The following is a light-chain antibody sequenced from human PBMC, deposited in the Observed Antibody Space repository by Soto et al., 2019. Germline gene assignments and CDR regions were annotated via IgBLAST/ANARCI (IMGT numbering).Light chain of an antibody. J-gene: IGKJ4*01. CDR1: HDISNY. V-gene: IGKV1-33*01. Sequence: DIQMTQSPSSLSASVGDRLTITCQASHDISNYLNWFQQKPGKAPKLLIYHASNLETGVPSRFSESGSGTDFTFTISSLQPEDIATYYCQQYDNLPLTFGGGTKVEIK. CDR2: HAS. CDR3: QQYDNLPLT.